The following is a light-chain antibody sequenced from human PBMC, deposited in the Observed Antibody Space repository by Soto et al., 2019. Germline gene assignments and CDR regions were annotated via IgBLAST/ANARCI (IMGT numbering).Light chain of an antibody. CDR1: SSDIGLYNY. Sequence: QSVLSQPASMSGFPGQSITIPCTGASSDIGLYNYVSWYQHHPGKAPKLLISEVNVRPSGLSDRFSASKAGNTASLTISGLQPEDEAYYYCSSLSTTSTPIVFGSGTKFTVL. CDR3: SSLSTTSTPIV. J-gene: IGLJ1*01. CDR2: EVN. V-gene: IGLV2-14*01.